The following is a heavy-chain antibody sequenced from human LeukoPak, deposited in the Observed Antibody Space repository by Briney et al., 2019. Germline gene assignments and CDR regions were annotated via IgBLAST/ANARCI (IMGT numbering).Heavy chain of an antibody. D-gene: IGHD3-10*01. Sequence: SQTLSLTCAISGDSVSSNSGAWNWIRQSPSRGLEWLGRTYYRSKWYNDYAVSVRSRITINPDTSKNQFSLQLNSVTPEDTAVYYCARDRTGVRGVSFDYWGQGTLVTVSS. J-gene: IGHJ4*02. CDR3: ARDRTGVRGVSFDY. CDR2: TYYRSKWYN. V-gene: IGHV6-1*01. CDR1: GDSVSSNSGA.